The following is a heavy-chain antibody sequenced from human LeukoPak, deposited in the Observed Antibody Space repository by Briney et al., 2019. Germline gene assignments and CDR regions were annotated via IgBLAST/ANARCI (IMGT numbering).Heavy chain of an antibody. Sequence: PGGSLRLSCAASGFTFSSFAMSWVRQAPGKGLEWVSAISGSGGSTYYADSVKGRFTISRDNSENTLSLQMNSLRAEDTAIYYCAKASNTWNYFDYWGQGTLVTVSS. CDR1: GFTFSSFA. CDR3: AKASNTWNYFDY. D-gene: IGHD1-1*01. J-gene: IGHJ4*02. CDR2: ISGSGGST. V-gene: IGHV3-23*01.